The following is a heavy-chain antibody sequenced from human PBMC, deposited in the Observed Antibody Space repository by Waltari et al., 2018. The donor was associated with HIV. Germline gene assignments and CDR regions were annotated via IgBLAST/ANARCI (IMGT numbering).Heavy chain of an antibody. Sequence: EEQLVESGGGLVKPGESLRLSCAVSGFTFSDAWMNWVRQAPGKGLGLAGSIRRKADGGTTVYAAPVRGRFTISRDDSESTLYRQMNSLKTEDTAVYYCTKDRGGCSSVSCFASDYWGRGTLVTVSS. D-gene: IGHD2-2*01. CDR1: GFTFSDAW. CDR2: IRRKADGGTT. V-gene: IGHV3-15*01. J-gene: IGHJ4*02. CDR3: TKDRGGCSSVSCFASDY.